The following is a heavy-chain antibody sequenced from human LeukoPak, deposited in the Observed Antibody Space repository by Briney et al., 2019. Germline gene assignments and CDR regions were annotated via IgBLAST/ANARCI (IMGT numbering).Heavy chain of an antibody. CDR3: ARDEGSPYYYYGMDV. V-gene: IGHV3-30-3*01. CDR2: ISYDGSNK. J-gene: IGHJ6*02. CDR1: GFTFSSYA. Sequence: GGSLRLSCAASGFTFSSYAMHWVRQAPGKGLEWVAVISYDGSNKYYADSVKGRFTISRDNSKNTLYLRMNSLRAEDTAVYYCARDEGSPYYYYGMDVWGQGTTVTVSS.